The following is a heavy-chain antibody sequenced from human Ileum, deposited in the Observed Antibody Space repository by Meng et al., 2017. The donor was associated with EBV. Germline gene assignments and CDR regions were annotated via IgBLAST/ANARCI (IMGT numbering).Heavy chain of an antibody. CDR1: GLYLSSSGMR. CDR3: EHESSGTSFDY. V-gene: IGHV2-5*02. Sequence: QSPSNVPVASLSRPTQTLTLACSFSGLYLSSSGMRAGWIRQPPGKALDWLALIYWDDDKRYSPSLKSRLNITNSTSQNQVVPTMTNMDPVATATYSPEHESSGTSFDYWGQGTLVTVSS. CDR2: IYWDDDK. J-gene: IGHJ4*02. D-gene: IGHD3-22*01.